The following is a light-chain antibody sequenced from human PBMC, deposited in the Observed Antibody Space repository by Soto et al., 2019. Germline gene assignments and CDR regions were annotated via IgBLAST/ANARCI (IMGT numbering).Light chain of an antibody. CDR1: SSNIGNNY. V-gene: IGLV1-47*01. CDR2: GNN. J-gene: IGLJ2*01. Sequence: QSVLTQPPSASGTPGQRVTISCSGGSSNIGNNYVYWYQRLPGTAPKLLICGNNQRPSGVPDRFSGSKSGTSASLAISGLRSEDEADYYCATYDDSLSGDVVFGGGTQLTVL. CDR3: ATYDDSLSGDVV.